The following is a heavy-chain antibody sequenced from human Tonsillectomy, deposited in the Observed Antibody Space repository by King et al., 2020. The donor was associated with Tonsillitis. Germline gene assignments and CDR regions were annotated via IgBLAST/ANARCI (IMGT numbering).Heavy chain of an antibody. CDR2: LYYSRST. V-gene: IGHV4-39*07. Sequence: QLQESGPGLVKPSETLSLSCTVSGGSISSSSYYWGWIRQPPGKGLEWIGSLYYSRSTDYNPSLKSRVTLSVDTSKNQFSLKLSSVTAADTAVYYCASGSSGGLVDYWGQGTLVSVSS. J-gene: IGHJ4*02. D-gene: IGHD3-16*01. CDR3: ASGSSGGLVDY. CDR1: GGSISSSSYY.